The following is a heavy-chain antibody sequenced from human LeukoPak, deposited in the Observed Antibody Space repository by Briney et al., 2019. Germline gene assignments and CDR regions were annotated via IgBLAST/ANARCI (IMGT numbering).Heavy chain of an antibody. Sequence: SETLSLTCTVSGGSVSSGSYYWSWIRQPPGKGLEWIGYIYHSGSTNYNPSLKSRVTISVDTSKNQFCLKLSSVTAADTAVYYCARGGYSYGTNWFDPWGQGTVVTVSS. CDR3: ARGGYSYGTNWFDP. CDR1: GGSVSSGSYY. V-gene: IGHV4-61*01. CDR2: IYHSGST. J-gene: IGHJ5*02. D-gene: IGHD5-18*01.